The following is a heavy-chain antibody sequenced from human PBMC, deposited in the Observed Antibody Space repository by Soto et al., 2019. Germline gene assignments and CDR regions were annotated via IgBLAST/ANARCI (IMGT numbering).Heavy chain of an antibody. V-gene: IGHV3-66*01. CDR2: IYGDGTT. Sequence: EVQLVQSGGDLVQPGGSLRLSCAVSGITVNTNSMSWVRQAPGQGLEWVSVIYGDGTTYYADSVKGRFTISRDLSKNSLHLQMNSLRGEDTAVYYCERDFGSTWYVFDYWGQGTLVTVSS. D-gene: IGHD6-13*01. J-gene: IGHJ4*02. CDR1: GITVNTNS. CDR3: ERDFGSTWYVFDY.